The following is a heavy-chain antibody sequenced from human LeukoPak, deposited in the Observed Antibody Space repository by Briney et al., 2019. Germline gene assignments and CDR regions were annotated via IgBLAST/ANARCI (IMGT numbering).Heavy chain of an antibody. D-gene: IGHD1-26*01. CDR1: GYTFTGYY. Sequence: AASVKVSCKASGYTFTGYYMHWVRQAPGQGLEWMGLINPSGDSTSYAQKFQGRVTMTRDTSTTTVYMDLSNLRSEDTAVYYCARGSSGSYYNYFDFWGQGTLVTVSS. CDR3: ARGSSGSYYNYFDF. CDR2: INPSGDST. V-gene: IGHV1-46*01. J-gene: IGHJ4*02.